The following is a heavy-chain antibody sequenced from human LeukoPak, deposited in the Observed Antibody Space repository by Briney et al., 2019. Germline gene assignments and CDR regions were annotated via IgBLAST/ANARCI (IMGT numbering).Heavy chain of an antibody. J-gene: IGHJ4*02. V-gene: IGHV3-48*02. CDR1: GFSFSTYG. Sequence: GGSLRLSCAASGFSFSTYGMYWVRQAPGKGLEWVSYISSSSSTIHYADSVKGRFTISRDDAKNSLYLQVNSLRDEDSAVYYCVRVGSSGDFEYWGQGTLVTVSS. CDR3: VRVGSSGDFEY. D-gene: IGHD6-19*01. CDR2: ISSSSSTI.